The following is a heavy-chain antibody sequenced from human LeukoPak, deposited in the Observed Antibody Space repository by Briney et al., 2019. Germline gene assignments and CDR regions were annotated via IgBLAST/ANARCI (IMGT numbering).Heavy chain of an antibody. CDR3: AKDRGITARPYAFGS. CDR1: GFDFSRYV. J-gene: IGHJ4*02. Sequence: GGSLRLSCVASGFDFSRYVVNWVRQAPGKGLEWVSGISGSGDTTYYTDSVKGRFTISRDNSENTLYLQMDSLTVGDTAIYYWAKDRGITARPYAFGSWGQGTLVTVSS. D-gene: IGHD6-6*01. CDR2: ISGSGDTT. V-gene: IGHV3-23*01.